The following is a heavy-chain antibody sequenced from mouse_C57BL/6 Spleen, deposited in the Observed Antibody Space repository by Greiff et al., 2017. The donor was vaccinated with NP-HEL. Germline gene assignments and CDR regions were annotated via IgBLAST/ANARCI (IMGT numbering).Heavy chain of an antibody. CDR2: IDPETGGT. Sequence: QVQLPQSGAELVRPGASVTLSCKASGYTFTDYEMHWVKQTPVHGLEWIGAIDPETGGTAYNQKFKGKAILTADKSSSTAYMELRSLTSEDSAVYYCTRQGSSGRYYCDYWGQGTTLTVSS. CDR1: GYTFTDYE. D-gene: IGHD3-2*02. CDR3: TRQGSSGRYYCDY. V-gene: IGHV1-15*01. J-gene: IGHJ2*01.